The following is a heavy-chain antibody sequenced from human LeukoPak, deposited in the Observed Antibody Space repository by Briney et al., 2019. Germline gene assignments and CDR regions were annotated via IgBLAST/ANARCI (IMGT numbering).Heavy chain of an antibody. CDR1: GFTFSSYE. CDR3: ARDGQLNYYYYYMDV. J-gene: IGHJ6*03. CDR2: ISSSSSYI. V-gene: IGHV3-21*01. D-gene: IGHD3-10*01. Sequence: GGSLRLSCAASGFTFSSYEMNWVRQAPGKGLEWVSSISSSSSYIYYADSVKGRFTISRDNAKNSLYLQMNSLRAEDTAVYYCARDGQLNYYYYYMDVWGKGTTVTISS.